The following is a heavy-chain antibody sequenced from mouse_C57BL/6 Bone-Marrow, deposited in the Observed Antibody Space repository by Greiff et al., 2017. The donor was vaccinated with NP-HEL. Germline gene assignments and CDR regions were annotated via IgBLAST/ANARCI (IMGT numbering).Heavy chain of an antibody. V-gene: IGHV1-81*01. J-gene: IGHJ4*01. CDR1: GYTFTSYG. CDR2: IYPRSGNT. Sequence: VKLMESGAELARPGASVKLSCKASGYTFTSYGISWVKQRTGQGLEWIGEIYPRSGNTYYNEKFKGKATLTADKSSSTAYMELRSLTSEDSAVYFCARPYYYGSIAMDYWGQGTSVTVSS. D-gene: IGHD1-1*01. CDR3: ARPYYYGSIAMDY.